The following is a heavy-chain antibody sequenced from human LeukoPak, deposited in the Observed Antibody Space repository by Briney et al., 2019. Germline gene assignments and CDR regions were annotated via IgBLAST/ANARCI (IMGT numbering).Heavy chain of an antibody. CDR3: ARYYDILTGYYGMDV. D-gene: IGHD3-9*01. CDR2: IKQDGSEK. CDR1: GFTFSSYW. Sequence: GGSLRLSCAASGFTFSSYWMSWVRQAPGKGLEWVANIKQDGSEKYYVDSVKGRFTISRDNAKNSLYLQMNSLRAEDTAVYYCARYYDILTGYYGMDVWGQGTTVTVSS. J-gene: IGHJ6*02. V-gene: IGHV3-7*01.